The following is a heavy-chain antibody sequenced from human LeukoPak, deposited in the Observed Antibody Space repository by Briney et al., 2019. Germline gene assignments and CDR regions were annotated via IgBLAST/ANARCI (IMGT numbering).Heavy chain of an antibody. CDR2: IHSNGGA. D-gene: IGHD3-10*01. V-gene: IGHV4-59*01. CDR3: ASSNLGSLGQFDP. CDR1: GGSISNYY. J-gene: IGHJ5*02. Sequence: SETLSLTCTVSGGSISNYYWSWIRQPPGKGLEWIGFIHSNGGANYNASLSSRATISRDTSRSQVSLKLTSVTAADTAVYYCASSNLGSLGQFDPWGQGTLVTVSS.